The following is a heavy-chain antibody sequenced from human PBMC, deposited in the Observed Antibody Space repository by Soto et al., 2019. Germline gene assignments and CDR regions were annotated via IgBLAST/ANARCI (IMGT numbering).Heavy chain of an antibody. CDR3: ATHPNRPVAGDF. V-gene: IGHV4-39*01. CDR1: GGSISSSSSY. D-gene: IGHD6-19*01. Sequence: QLQLQESGPGLVKPSETLSLTCSVSGGSISSSSSYWDWLRQSPGGGLEWIGSIYYIGTTYYNPYLKSRVTMSVDTSTNQFSLNLTSVTAADTAVYVCATHPNRPVAGDFWGQGTLITVSS. J-gene: IGHJ4*02. CDR2: IYYIGTT.